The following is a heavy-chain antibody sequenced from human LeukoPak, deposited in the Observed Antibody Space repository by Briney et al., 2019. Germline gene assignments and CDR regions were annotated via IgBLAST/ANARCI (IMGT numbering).Heavy chain of an antibody. Sequence: ASETLSLTCTVSGGSISSYYWSWIRQPPGKGLEWIGYIYYSGSTNYNPSLKSRVTISVDTSKNQFSLKLSSVTAADTAVYYCARHRVLHDYGDYGGMGEYYCFDYWGQGTLVTVSS. J-gene: IGHJ4*02. V-gene: IGHV4-59*08. CDR2: IYYSGST. D-gene: IGHD4-17*01. CDR1: GGSISSYY. CDR3: ARHRVLHDYGDYGGMGEYYCFDY.